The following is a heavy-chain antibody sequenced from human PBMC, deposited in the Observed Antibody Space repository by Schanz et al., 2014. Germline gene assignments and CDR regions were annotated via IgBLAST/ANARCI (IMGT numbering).Heavy chain of an antibody. CDR1: GFSVGNKY. V-gene: IGHV3-66*01. CDR3: ASRASGWYALGYFDY. Sequence: EVQLAESGGGLVQPGGSLRLSCAASGFSVGNKYMNWVRQAPGKGLEWVSFIYIGGNTYYADSVKGRFTISRDNSKNTVYIQMNSLRAEDTAVYYCASRASGWYALGYFDYWGQGAPVTVSS. CDR2: IYIGGNT. D-gene: IGHD6-19*01. J-gene: IGHJ4*02.